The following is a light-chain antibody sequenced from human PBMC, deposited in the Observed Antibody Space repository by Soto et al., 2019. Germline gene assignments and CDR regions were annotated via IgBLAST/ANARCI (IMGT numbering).Light chain of an antibody. Sequence: QSVLTQPPSASGSPGQSITISCTGSRDDVGGYNYVSWYQQHPGKAPKLIIYDAHKRPSGVPDRFSGSKSDNTASLTVSGLQTEDEADYYCNLYAGRNNVVFVPGTKGTVL. CDR3: NLYAGRNNVV. CDR1: RDDVGGYNY. CDR2: DAH. V-gene: IGLV2-8*01. J-gene: IGLJ1*01.